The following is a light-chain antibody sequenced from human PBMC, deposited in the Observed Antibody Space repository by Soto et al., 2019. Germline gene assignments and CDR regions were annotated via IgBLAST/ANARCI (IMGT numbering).Light chain of an antibody. J-gene: IGKJ3*01. CDR2: AAS. V-gene: IGKV1-39*01. CDR1: QSISNH. Sequence: DIQMTQSPSSLSASVEDRVIITCRASQSISNHLNWCQQKPGKAPKVLIYAASNLQSGVPSRVSGSGSGTDFTLTISSLQPEDFATYYCQQGYNTSSPFGPGGKVDI. CDR3: QQGYNTSSP.